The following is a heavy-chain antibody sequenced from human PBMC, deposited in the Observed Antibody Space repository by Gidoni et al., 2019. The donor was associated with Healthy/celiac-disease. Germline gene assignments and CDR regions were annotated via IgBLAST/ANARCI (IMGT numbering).Heavy chain of an antibody. CDR2: INHSGST. D-gene: IGHD6-13*01. J-gene: IGHJ6*02. CDR3: ARFLSAAAGRGGWYYYYGMDV. V-gene: IGHV4-34*01. Sequence: QVQLQQWGAGLLKPSETLSLTCAVYGGSFSGYYWSWIRQPPGKGLEWIGEINHSGSTNYNPSLKSRVTISVDTSKNQFSLKLSSVTAADTAVYYCARFLSAAAGRGGWYYYYGMDVWGQGTTVTVSS. CDR1: GGSFSGYY.